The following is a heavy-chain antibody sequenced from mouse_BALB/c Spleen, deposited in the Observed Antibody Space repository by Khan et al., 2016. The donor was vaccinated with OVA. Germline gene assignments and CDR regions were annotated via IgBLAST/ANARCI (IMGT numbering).Heavy chain of an antibody. CDR3: ARELRLGGFAY. CDR1: GFSLTDYG. D-gene: IGHD1-2*01. V-gene: IGHV2-6-7*01. Sequence: QVQLKQSGPGLVAPSQSLSITCTVSGFSLTDYGINWIRQPPGKGLEWLGMIWGDGSTDYNSAFKSRLSISKDNSKSQVFLKMNSLQTEDTARFYCARELRLGGFAYWGQGTLVTVSA. J-gene: IGHJ3*01. CDR2: IWGDGST.